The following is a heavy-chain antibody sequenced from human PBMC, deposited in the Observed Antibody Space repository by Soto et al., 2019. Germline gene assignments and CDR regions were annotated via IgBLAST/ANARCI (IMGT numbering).Heavy chain of an antibody. CDR1: GYTFTDYD. J-gene: IGHJ4*02. V-gene: IGHV1-8*01. Sequence: ASVKVSCKASGYTFTDYDINWVRQAPGQGLEWMGWMNPNTGNTRSAHLFQGRLIMTRDTSIGTAFMELSSLRSEDTALYDCARGKLATLTDFWGQGTLVTVSS. CDR2: MNPNTGNT. CDR3: ARGKLATLTDF. D-gene: IGHD5-12*01.